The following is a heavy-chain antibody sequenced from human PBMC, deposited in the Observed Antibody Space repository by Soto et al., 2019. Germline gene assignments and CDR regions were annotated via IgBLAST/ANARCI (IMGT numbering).Heavy chain of an antibody. Sequence: PGGSLRLSCAASGFTFSDYYMSWIRQAPGKGLEWVSYISSSGSTIYYADSVKGRFTISRDNAKNSLYLQMNSLRAEDTAVYYCARERRWLQLYYFDYWGQGTTVTVSS. CDR3: ARERRWLQLYYFDY. D-gene: IGHD5-12*01. CDR2: ISSSGSTI. V-gene: IGHV3-11*01. CDR1: GFTFSDYY. J-gene: IGHJ4*03.